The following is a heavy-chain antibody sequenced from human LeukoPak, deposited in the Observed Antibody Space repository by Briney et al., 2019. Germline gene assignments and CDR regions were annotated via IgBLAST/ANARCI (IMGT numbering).Heavy chain of an antibody. CDR2: MNPNSGNT. CDR3: AREEAAAGTSAFDY. CDR1: GYTFTSYD. Sequence: ASVKVSCKASGYTFTSYDINWVRQATGQGLEWMGWMNPNSGNTGYAQKFQGRVTMTRNTSISTAYMELSSLRAEDTAVYYCAREEAAAGTSAFDYWGQGTLVTVSS. J-gene: IGHJ4*02. D-gene: IGHD6-13*01. V-gene: IGHV1-8*01.